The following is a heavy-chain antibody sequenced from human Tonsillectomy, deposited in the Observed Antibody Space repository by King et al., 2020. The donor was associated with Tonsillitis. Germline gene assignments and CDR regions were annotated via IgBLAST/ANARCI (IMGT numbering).Heavy chain of an antibody. CDR1: GDSVSSNSAA. D-gene: IGHD7-27*01. CDR3: ARDGGTWGNAYTMDV. Sequence: VQLQQSGPGLVRHSQTLSLTCAISGDSVSSNSAAWSWIRQSPSRGLEWLGRTFYRSKWYNNYAVSVKSRVTINADTSKNQFSLQLNSVTPEDTAVYYCARDGGTWGNAYTMDVWGQGTTVTVSS. V-gene: IGHV6-1*01. CDR2: TFYRSKWYN. J-gene: IGHJ6*02.